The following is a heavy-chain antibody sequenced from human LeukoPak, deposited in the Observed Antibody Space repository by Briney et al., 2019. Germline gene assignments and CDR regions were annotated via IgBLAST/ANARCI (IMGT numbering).Heavy chain of an antibody. Sequence: GGSLRLSCAASGFTFSKYWMLWVRQAPGKGLESVSRINTDGTVTTYAASVKGRFTVSRDNADNTMFVQMNSVRDEDTAVYYCATKQWLAPPPDSWGQGTPVTVSS. J-gene: IGHJ4*02. D-gene: IGHD6-19*01. CDR2: INTDGTVT. CDR3: ATKQWLAPPPDS. CDR1: GFTFSKYW. V-gene: IGHV3-74*01.